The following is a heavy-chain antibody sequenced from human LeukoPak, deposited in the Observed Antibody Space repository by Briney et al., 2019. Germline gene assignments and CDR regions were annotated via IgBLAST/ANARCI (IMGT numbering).Heavy chain of an antibody. CDR3: ARHLNTITRQGFYYYYMDV. V-gene: IGHV4-39*01. CDR2: VYYTGST. Sequence: SETLSLTCTVSGGSISTSNYYWGWIRQPPGKGLEWIGSVYYTGSTYYNPSLKSRVTISVDTSKNQFSLKLSSVTAADTGVYFCARHLNTITRQGFYYYYMDVWGKGTTVTVSS. CDR1: GGSISTSNYY. J-gene: IGHJ6*03. D-gene: IGHD4-11*01.